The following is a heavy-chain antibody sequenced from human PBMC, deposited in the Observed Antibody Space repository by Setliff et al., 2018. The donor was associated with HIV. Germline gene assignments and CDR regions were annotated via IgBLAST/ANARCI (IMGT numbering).Heavy chain of an antibody. V-gene: IGHV4-61*08. Sequence: TSETLSLTCTVSGGSISSGGYYWSWIRQHPGRGLEWIGYIDYSGSTNYNRSLKSRVTISIDTSKNQFSLKLYSVTAADTAVYYCARGYSSGWYDYWDQGTLVTVSS. J-gene: IGHJ4*02. D-gene: IGHD6-19*01. CDR3: ARGYSSGWYDY. CDR1: GGSISSGGYY. CDR2: IDYSGST.